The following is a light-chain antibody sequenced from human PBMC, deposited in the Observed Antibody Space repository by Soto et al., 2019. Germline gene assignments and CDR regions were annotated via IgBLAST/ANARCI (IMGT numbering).Light chain of an antibody. CDR2: GAS. V-gene: IGKV3-20*01. Sequence: PGERATVSCRASQRIGSSLSWYQHRPGQSPRLLIYGASYRTSGIPDRFTGSGSGTHFTLTISKLEPEDFAVYYCQQNGSSPLYTFGQGTRLEI. CDR3: QQNGSSPLYT. J-gene: IGKJ2*01. CDR1: QRIGSS.